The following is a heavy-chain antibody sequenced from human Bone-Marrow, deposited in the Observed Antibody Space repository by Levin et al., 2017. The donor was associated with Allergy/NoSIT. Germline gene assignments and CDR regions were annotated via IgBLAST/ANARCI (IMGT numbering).Heavy chain of an antibody. Sequence: KRGESLKISCAASGFTFSNAWMSWVRQAPGKGLEWVGRIKSKTDDVTTDYAAPVKGSFTISRDDSKNTLYLQMNSLKTEDTSVYYCTADRPPAVTYFGVVIGTWFDPWGQGTLVTVSA. CDR1: GFTFSNAW. CDR3: TADRPPAVTYFGVVIGTWFDP. D-gene: IGHD3-3*01. CDR2: IKSKTDDVTT. V-gene: IGHV3-15*01. J-gene: IGHJ5*02.